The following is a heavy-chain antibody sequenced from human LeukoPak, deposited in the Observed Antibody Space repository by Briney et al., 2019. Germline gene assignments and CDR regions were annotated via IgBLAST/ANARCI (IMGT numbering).Heavy chain of an antibody. J-gene: IGHJ3*02. CDR3: ARDPTTVTKGLDI. V-gene: IGHV4-59*11. CDR1: GGSMSSHY. D-gene: IGHD4-17*01. Sequence: SETLSLTCTVSGGSMSSHYWSWIRKPPWKGLEWIGYISYIGSTNYNPSLKSRVTISVDTSKNQFSLKLSSVTAADAAVYFCARDPTTVTKGLDIWGQGTMVTVSS. CDR2: ISYIGST.